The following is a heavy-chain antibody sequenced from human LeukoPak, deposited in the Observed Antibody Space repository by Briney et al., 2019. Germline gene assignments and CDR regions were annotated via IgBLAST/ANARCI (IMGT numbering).Heavy chain of an antibody. V-gene: IGHV3-21*01. J-gene: IGHJ4*02. Sequence: GGSLRLSCAASGFTFSNYGLSWVRQAPGKGLEWVSSLSSSSSYIFYADSAKGRFTISRDNAKNSLYLQMNSLRAEDTAVYYCARETGGDYYFDYWGQGTLVTVSS. CDR3: ARETGGDYYFDY. D-gene: IGHD2-21*02. CDR2: LSSSSSYI. CDR1: GFTFSNYG.